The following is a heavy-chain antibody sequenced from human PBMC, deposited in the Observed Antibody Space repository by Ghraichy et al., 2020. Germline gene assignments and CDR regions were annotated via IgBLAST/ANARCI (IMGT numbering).Heavy chain of an antibody. D-gene: IGHD6-13*01. Sequence: GGSLRLSCAASGFTVSNNYMSWVRQAPGKGLEWVSAIYSGGSTFYADSVKGRFIISRDNSKNTVYLQMNSLRADDTAVYYCARDLAGNDWFDPWGQGTLVTVSS. CDR1: GFTVSNNY. CDR3: ARDLAGNDWFDP. CDR2: IYSGGST. J-gene: IGHJ5*02. V-gene: IGHV3-53*01.